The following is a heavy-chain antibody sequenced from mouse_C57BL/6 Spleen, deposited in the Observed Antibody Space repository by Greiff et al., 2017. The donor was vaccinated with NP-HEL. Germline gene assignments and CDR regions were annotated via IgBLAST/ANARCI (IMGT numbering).Heavy chain of an antibody. D-gene: IGHD2-4*01. CDR1: GYSITSGYS. J-gene: IGHJ4*01. CDR2: ISYDGSN. Sequence: VQLKESGPGLVKPSQSLSLTCSVTGYSITSGYSWNWIRQFPGNKLEWMGYISYDGSNNYNPSLKNRISITRDTSKNQFFLKLNSVTTEDTATYYCARVFYDYDDGNYYAMDYWGQGTSVTVSS. V-gene: IGHV3-6*01. CDR3: ARVFYDYDDGNYYAMDY.